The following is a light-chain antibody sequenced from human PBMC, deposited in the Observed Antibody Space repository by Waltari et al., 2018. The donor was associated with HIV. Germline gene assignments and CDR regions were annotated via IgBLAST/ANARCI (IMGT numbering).Light chain of an antibody. V-gene: IGLV2-11*01. CDR2: DVS. CDR3: CSYAGSYTYV. Sequence: QSALPQPLSVSGSPGQSVTIPCTTTISDVGCYYYVPWYQQHPGKAPKLLIYDVSKRPSGVPDRFSGSKSGNTASLTISGLQAEDEADYYCCSYAGSYTYVFATGTKVTVL. CDR1: ISDVGCYYY. J-gene: IGLJ1*01.